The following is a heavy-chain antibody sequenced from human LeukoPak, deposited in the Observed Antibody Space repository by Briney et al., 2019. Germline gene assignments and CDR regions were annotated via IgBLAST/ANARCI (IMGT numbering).Heavy chain of an antibody. V-gene: IGHV1-2*02. J-gene: IGHJ4*02. CDR3: ARVSATVPTH. Sequence: ASVKVSCKASGYTFTGYYMHWVRQAPGQGLEWMGWINPNSGGAKYAQKFQGRVTMTRDTPINTAYMELSRLKSDDTAIYYCARVSATVPTHWGQGTLLTVSS. CDR2: INPNSGGA. CDR1: GYTFTGYY. D-gene: IGHD4-17*01.